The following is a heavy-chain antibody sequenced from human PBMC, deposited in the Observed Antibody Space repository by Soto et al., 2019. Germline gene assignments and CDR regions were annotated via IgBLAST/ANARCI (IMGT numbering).Heavy chain of an antibody. CDR1: GGSVSSGSYY. CDR3: ARAYYYDSSGYYMGGYYYYYGMDV. CDR2: IYYSGST. Sequence: PSETLSLTCTVSGGSVSSGSYYWSWIRQPPGKGLEWIGYIYYSGSTNHNPSLKSRVTISVDTSKNQFSLKLSSVTAADTAVYYCARAYYYDSSGYYMGGYYYYYGMDVWGQGTTGTVS. J-gene: IGHJ6*02. V-gene: IGHV4-61*01. D-gene: IGHD3-22*01.